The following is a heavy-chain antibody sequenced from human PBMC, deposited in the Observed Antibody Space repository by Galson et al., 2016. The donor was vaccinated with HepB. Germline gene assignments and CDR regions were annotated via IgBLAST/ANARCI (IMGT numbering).Heavy chain of an antibody. J-gene: IGHJ6*02. Sequence: SLRLSCAASGFTFSSYSMNWVRQAPGKGLEWVSSISSSSSYIYYADSVKGRLTISRDNAKNSLYLQMNSLRAEDTAVYYCARDGYCSGGSCPVHPEGFYGMDVWGQGTLVTVSS. CDR3: ARDGYCSGGSCPVHPEGFYGMDV. D-gene: IGHD2-15*01. CDR2: ISSSSSYI. V-gene: IGHV3-21*01. CDR1: GFTFSSYS.